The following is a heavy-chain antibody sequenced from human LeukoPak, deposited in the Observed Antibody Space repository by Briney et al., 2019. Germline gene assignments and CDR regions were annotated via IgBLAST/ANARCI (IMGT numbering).Heavy chain of an antibody. CDR3: ARDPDSVYSSGWTHVDY. D-gene: IGHD6-19*01. CDR1: GFTFSSYS. J-gene: IGHJ4*02. Sequence: GGSLRVSCAASGFTFSSYSMNWVRQAPGKGLEWVSAISSSSSYIYYADSVKGRFTISTDNAKNSLYLQMNRLRAEDTAVYYCARDPDSVYSSGWTHVDYWGQGTLVTVSS. CDR2: ISSSSSYI. V-gene: IGHV3-21*01.